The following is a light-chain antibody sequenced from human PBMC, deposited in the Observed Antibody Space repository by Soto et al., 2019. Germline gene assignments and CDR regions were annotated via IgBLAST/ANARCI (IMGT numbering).Light chain of an antibody. CDR1: QSLVHSDGNTY. CDR2: KVS. V-gene: IGKV2-30*02. J-gene: IGKJ5*01. Sequence: DVVMTQSPLSLPVTLGQPASISCRSSQSLVHSDGNTYLNWFQQRPGQSPRRLIYKVSIRANGIPARFSGSGSGTDLTLTISSLEPEDFSVYYCQQRSNWLPITFGQGTRLEIK. CDR3: QQRSNWLPIT.